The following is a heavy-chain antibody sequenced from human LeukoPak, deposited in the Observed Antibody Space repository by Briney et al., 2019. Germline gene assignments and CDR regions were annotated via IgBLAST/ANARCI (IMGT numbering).Heavy chain of an antibody. J-gene: IGHJ4*02. Sequence: SVKVSCKASGGTFGSYAISWVRQAPGQGLEWMGGIIPIFGTANYAQKFQGRVTITADESTSTAYMELSSLRSEDTAVYYCARSRSIAARELDYWGQGTLVTVSS. D-gene: IGHD6-6*01. V-gene: IGHV1-69*13. CDR2: IIPIFGTA. CDR3: ARSRSIAARELDY. CDR1: GGTFGSYA.